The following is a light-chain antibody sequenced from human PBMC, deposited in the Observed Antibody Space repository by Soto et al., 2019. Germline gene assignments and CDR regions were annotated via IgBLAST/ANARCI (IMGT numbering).Light chain of an antibody. CDR2: YDD. V-gene: IGLV1-36*01. CDR1: SSNIGNNA. Sequence: QSVLTQPPSVSAAPRQRVTISCSGSSSNIGNNAVNWYQQLPGKAPKLLIYYDDMLPSGVSDRFSGSKSVTSAALAFSARQPDDEADYYCAAWDDSLNGVVFGGGTKLTVL. J-gene: IGLJ2*01. CDR3: AAWDDSLNGVV.